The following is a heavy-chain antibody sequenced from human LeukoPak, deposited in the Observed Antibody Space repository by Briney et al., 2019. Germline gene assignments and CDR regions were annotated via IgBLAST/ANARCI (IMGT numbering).Heavy chain of an antibody. V-gene: IGHV3-23*01. J-gene: IGHJ4*02. CDR3: AKEPGYSSGWYGVDY. CDR2: ISGSGGST. CDR1: GFTFSSYA. D-gene: IGHD6-19*01. Sequence: PGGSLRLSCAASGFTFSSYAMSWVRQAPGKGLEWVSAISGSGGSTYYADSVKGRFTISRDNSKNTLYLQMNSLSAEDTAVYYCAKEPGYSSGWYGVDYWGQGTLVTVSS.